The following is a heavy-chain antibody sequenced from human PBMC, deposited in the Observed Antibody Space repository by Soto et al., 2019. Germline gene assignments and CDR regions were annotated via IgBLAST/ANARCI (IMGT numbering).Heavy chain of an antibody. CDR1: GYTFTGYY. J-gene: IGHJ5*02. D-gene: IGHD6-13*01. Sequence: ASVKVSCKASGYTFTGYYMHWVRQAPGQGLEWMGIINPSGGSTSYAQKFQGRVTMTRDTSTSTVYMELSSLRSEDTAVYYCARARYSSSWYGGVYWFDPWGQGTLVTVSS. CDR2: INPSGGST. V-gene: IGHV1-46*01. CDR3: ARARYSSSWYGGVYWFDP.